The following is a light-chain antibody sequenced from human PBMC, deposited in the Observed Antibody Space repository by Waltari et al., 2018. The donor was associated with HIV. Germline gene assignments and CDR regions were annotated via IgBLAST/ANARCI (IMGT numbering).Light chain of an antibody. J-gene: IGLJ2*01. CDR1: SSDVGSYNL. V-gene: IGLV2-23*02. CDR2: AVT. Sequence: QSALTQPASVSGSPGQSIAISSTGASSDVGSYNLFSWYQQHPGKAPKLMIYAVTKRPSGVSDRFSGSKSGNTASLTISGLQAEDEADYYCCSYASYSTFHVVFGGGTKLTVL. CDR3: CSYASYSTFHVV.